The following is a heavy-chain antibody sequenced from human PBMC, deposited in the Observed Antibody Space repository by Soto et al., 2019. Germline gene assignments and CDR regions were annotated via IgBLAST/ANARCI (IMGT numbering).Heavy chain of an antibody. CDR2: INHSESS. Sequence: PSETLSLTCAVYGGSFSGYSWSWIRQPPGKGLEWIGEINHSESSNYNPSLKSRVTISVDSSKNQISLNLSSVTAADTAVYFCARVMRARTHYYYYYMDVWGKGTTVTVSS. J-gene: IGHJ6*03. D-gene: IGHD6-6*01. CDR1: GGSFSGYS. CDR3: ARVMRARTHYYYYYMDV. V-gene: IGHV4-34*01.